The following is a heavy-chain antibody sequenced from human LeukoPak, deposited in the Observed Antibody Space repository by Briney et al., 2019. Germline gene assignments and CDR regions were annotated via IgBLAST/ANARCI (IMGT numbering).Heavy chain of an antibody. CDR1: GFTFSSYG. CDR3: AKCREQWLVSYGMDV. V-gene: IGHV3-30*18. D-gene: IGHD6-19*01. J-gene: IGHJ6*02. Sequence: GGSLRLSCPASGFTFSSYGMHWVRQAPGKGLEWVAVISYDGSNKYYADSVKGRFTISRDNSKNTLYLQMNSLRAEDTAVYYCAKCREQWLVSYGMDVWGQGTTVTVSS. CDR2: ISYDGSNK.